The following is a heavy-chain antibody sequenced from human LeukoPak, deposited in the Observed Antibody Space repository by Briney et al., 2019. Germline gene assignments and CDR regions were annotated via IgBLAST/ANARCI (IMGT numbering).Heavy chain of an antibody. Sequence: SETLSLTCTVSGGSISPYCWSWIRQPPGKGLEWIGYIYYSGSTNYNPSLKSRVTMSVDTSKNQFSLELTSVTAADTAVYYCARKVATINPFDYWGQGTLVTVSS. J-gene: IGHJ4*02. CDR3: ARKVATINPFDY. CDR1: GGSISPYC. D-gene: IGHD5-24*01. V-gene: IGHV4-59*08. CDR2: IYYSGST.